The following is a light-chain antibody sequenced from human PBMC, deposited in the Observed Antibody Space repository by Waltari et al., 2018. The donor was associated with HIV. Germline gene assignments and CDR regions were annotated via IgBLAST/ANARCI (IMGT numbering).Light chain of an antibody. CDR1: SSNIGAGYD. CDR2: GNS. Sequence: QSVLTQPPSVSGAPGQRVTISCTGNSSNIGAGYDVHWYQQLPGTAPKLLIYGNSNRPSGVPDRFSGSKSGTSASLAITGLQAEDEADYYCQSYDSSLRGVFGGGTKLTVL. V-gene: IGLV1-40*01. J-gene: IGLJ2*01. CDR3: QSYDSSLRGV.